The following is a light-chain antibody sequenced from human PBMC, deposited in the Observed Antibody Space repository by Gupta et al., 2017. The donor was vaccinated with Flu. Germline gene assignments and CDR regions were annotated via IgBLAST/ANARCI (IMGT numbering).Light chain of an antibody. CDR1: SSNIGAGYD. Sequence: QSVLTQPPSVSGAPGQRVTISCTGSSSNIGAGYDVHWYQQLPGTAPKLLIYGNSNRPSGVPDRFSGSKSDTSASLAITRLPAEDEADYYCQSYDSTLSDSVVFGGGTKLTVL. CDR2: GNS. CDR3: QSYDSTLSDSVV. J-gene: IGLJ2*01. V-gene: IGLV1-40*01.